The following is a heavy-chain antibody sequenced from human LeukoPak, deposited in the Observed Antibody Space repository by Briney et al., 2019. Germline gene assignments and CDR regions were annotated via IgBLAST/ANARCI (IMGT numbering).Heavy chain of an antibody. CDR1: GDSVSSNSAA. CDR2: TYYRSKWYN. Sequence: SQTLSLTCALSGDSVSSNSAAWNWIRQSPSRGLEWLGRTYYRSKWYNDYAVSVKSRITINPDTSENQFSLQLNSVTPEDTAVYYCARGYCSSTSCYDYYYGMDVWGQGTTVTVSS. J-gene: IGHJ6*02. CDR3: ARGYCSSTSCYDYYYGMDV. D-gene: IGHD2-2*01. V-gene: IGHV6-1*01.